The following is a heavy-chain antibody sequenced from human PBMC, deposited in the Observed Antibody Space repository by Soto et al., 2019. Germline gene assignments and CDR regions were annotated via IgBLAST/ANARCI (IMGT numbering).Heavy chain of an antibody. CDR3: ARDPPNGPGDRCYPSD. CDR2: VSYDEPKK. Sequence: PGGSLRLSCTASGFTFSDFAMHWVRQAPGKGLEWVAVVSYDEPKKDYLDSVKGRFTISRDNSKNKLYLQMNSLRAEDSATYYCARDPPNGPGDRCYPSDGGKGKRVTAPS. CDR1: GFTFSDFA. J-gene: IGHJ6*03. V-gene: IGHV3-30*03. D-gene: IGHD2-21*02.